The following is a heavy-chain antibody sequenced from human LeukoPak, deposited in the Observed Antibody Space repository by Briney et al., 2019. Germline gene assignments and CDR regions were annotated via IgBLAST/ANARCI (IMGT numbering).Heavy chain of an antibody. CDR2: INPNSGGT. D-gene: IGHD3-9*01. V-gene: IGHV1-2*02. Sequence: ASVKVSCKAFGYSLTNYYMHWVRQAPGQGLEWMGWINPNSGGTNYAQKFQGRVTMTRDTSISTAYMELSRLRSDDTAVYYCARDRQGVLRYFDWLLWDYWGQGTLVTVSS. CDR1: GYSLTNYY. J-gene: IGHJ4*02. CDR3: ARDRQGVLRYFDWLLWDY.